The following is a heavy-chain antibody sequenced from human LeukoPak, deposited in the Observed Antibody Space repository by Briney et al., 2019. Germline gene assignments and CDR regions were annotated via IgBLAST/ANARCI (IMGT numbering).Heavy chain of an antibody. CDR1: GYTFTAYY. CDR2: IKPNGGGT. Sequence: ASVKVSCKASGYTFTAYYIHWVRQAPGQGLEWMGWIKPNGGGTKFAQKFQGRVTMTRDTSISTAYMDLSRLRSDDTAVYYCARAGHYDFNYFDPWGQGTLVTVSS. D-gene: IGHD4-11*01. CDR3: ARAGHYDFNYFDP. J-gene: IGHJ5*02. V-gene: IGHV1-2*02.